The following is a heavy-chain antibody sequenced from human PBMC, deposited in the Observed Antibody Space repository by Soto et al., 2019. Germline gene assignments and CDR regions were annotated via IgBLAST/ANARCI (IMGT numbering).Heavy chain of an antibody. Sequence: EVQLVESGGGLVKPGGSLRLSCAASGFTFSSYSMNWVRQAPGKGLEWVSSISSSSSYIYYADSVKGRFTISRDNAKNSLYLQMNSLRAEDTAVYYCARYSSSWYRRLSPYYYGMDVWGQGTTVTVSS. D-gene: IGHD6-13*01. CDR2: ISSSSSYI. CDR1: GFTFSSYS. J-gene: IGHJ6*02. V-gene: IGHV3-21*01. CDR3: ARYSSSWYRRLSPYYYGMDV.